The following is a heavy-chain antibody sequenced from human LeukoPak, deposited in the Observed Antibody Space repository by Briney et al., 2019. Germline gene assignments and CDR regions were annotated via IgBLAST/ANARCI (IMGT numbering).Heavy chain of an antibody. D-gene: IGHD5-12*01. CDR2: IYYSGST. V-gene: IGHV4-59*08. J-gene: IGHJ4*02. Sequence: SETLSLTCTVSGGSISSYYWSWIRQPPGKGLEWIGYIYYSGSTNYNPSLKSRVTISVDTSKNQFSLKLSSVTAADTAVYYCVRHSVATISVDYWGQGTLVTVSS. CDR3: VRHSVATISVDY. CDR1: GGSISSYY.